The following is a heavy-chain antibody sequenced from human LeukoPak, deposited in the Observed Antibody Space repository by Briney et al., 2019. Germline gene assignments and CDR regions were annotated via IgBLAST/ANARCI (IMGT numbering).Heavy chain of an antibody. CDR3: GGAPYYYYYYYMDV. CDR1: GGSISSSSYY. V-gene: IGHV4-39*07. Sequence: SETLSLTCTVSGGSISSSSYYWGWIRQPPGKGLEWIGSIYYSGSTYYNPSLKSRVTISVDTSKNQFSLKLSSVTAADTAVYYCGGAPYYYYYYYMDVWGKGTTVTVSS. CDR2: IYYSGST. D-gene: IGHD1-26*01. J-gene: IGHJ6*03.